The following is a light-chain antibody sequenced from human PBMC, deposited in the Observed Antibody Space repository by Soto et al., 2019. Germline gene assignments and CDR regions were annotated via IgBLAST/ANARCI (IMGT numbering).Light chain of an antibody. CDR2: GAS. CDR3: QQRSDWTRT. V-gene: IGKV3-11*01. CDR1: QSVSSN. Sequence: EILLTQSPATLSVSPGESATFSCRASQSVSSNLAWYQQKPGQAPRXIIYGASTRATGIPARFSGSGSGTEFSLTISSLEPEDFAVYYCQQRSDWTRTFGQGTKVDIK. J-gene: IGKJ1*01.